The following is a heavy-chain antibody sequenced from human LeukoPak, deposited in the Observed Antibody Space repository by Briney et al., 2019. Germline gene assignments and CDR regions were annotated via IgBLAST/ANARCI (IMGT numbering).Heavy chain of an antibody. CDR3: ARVNRRFGEPTDDY. J-gene: IGHJ4*02. D-gene: IGHD3-10*01. CDR1: GYSFTNYY. Sequence: GASVKVSCKASGYSFTNYYMHWVRQAPGQGLEWMGMISPGGGSIMYAQKFQGRVSMTRDMSTSTAYMELRSLRSDDTAVYYCARVNRRFGEPTDDYWGQGTLVTVSS. CDR2: ISPGGGSI. V-gene: IGHV1-46*01.